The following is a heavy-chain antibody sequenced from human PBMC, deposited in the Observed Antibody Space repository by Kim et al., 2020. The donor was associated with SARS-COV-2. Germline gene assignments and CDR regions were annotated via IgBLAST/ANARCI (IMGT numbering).Heavy chain of an antibody. CDR1: GFTFSSYA. D-gene: IGHD3-10*01. CDR3: AKDGVTVLWFGELSSWFEP. Sequence: GGSLRLSCAASGFTFSSYAMSWVRQAPGKGLEWVSAISGSGGSTYYADSVKGRFTISRDNSKNTLYLQMNSLRAEDTAVYYCAKDGVTVLWFGELSSWFEPWGQGNLVTVSS. J-gene: IGHJ5*02. V-gene: IGHV3-23*01. CDR2: ISGSGGST.